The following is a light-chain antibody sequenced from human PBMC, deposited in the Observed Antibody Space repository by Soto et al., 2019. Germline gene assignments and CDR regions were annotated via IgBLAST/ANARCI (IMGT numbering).Light chain of an antibody. J-gene: IGKJ1*01. CDR1: QSISSY. CDR2: AAS. Sequence: DIQMTQSPSSLSASVGDRVTITCRASQSISSYLNWYQQKPGKAPKLLIYAASSLQSGVPSRFSGSGSGTDFTLTISSQQPEDYATYYCQQSYRTPGTFGQGTQVEIK. CDR3: QQSYRTPGT. V-gene: IGKV1-39*01.